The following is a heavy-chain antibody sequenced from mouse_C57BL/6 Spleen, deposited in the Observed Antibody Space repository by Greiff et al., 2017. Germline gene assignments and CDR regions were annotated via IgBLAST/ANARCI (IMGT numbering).Heavy chain of an antibody. J-gene: IGHJ3*01. CDR3: ARQYEGFAY. V-gene: IGHV5-6*01. D-gene: IGHD2-10*02. Sequence: EVKLVESGGDLVKPGGSLKLSCAASGFTFSSYGMSWVRQTPDKRLEWVATISSGGSDTYYPDSVKGRFTISRDNAKNTLYLQMSSLKSEDTAMYYCARQYEGFAYWGQGTLVTVSA. CDR1: GFTFSSYG. CDR2: ISSGGSDT.